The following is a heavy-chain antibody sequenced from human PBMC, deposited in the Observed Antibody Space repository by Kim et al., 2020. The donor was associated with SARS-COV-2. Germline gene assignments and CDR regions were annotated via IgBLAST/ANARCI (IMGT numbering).Heavy chain of an antibody. Sequence: VKGRFTISRDDSKSIAYLQMNSLKTEDTAVYYCTIEGRYSSSWSRRHMDVWGQGTTVTVSS. D-gene: IGHD6-13*01. V-gene: IGHV3-49*02. CDR3: TIEGRYSSSWSRRHMDV. J-gene: IGHJ6*02.